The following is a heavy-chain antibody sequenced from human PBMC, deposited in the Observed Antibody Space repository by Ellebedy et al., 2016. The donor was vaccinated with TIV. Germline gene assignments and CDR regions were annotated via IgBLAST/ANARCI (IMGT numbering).Heavy chain of an antibody. V-gene: IGHV3-66*01. CDR1: GFTVSSNY. CDR2: IYRGGST. CDR3: ARGSSSWYRYFDL. D-gene: IGHD6-13*01. Sequence: GESLKISCAASGFTVSSNYMGWVRQAPGKGLEWVSIIYRGGSTYYADSVKGRFTISRDNSRNMLYLQMNSLRAEDTAVYYCARGSSSWYRYFDLWGRGTLVTVSA. J-gene: IGHJ2*01.